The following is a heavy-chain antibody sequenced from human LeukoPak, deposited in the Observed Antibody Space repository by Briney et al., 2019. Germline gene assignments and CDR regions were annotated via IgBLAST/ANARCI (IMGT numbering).Heavy chain of an antibody. CDR1: GYTFTSYG. J-gene: IGHJ4*02. D-gene: IGHD3-22*01. V-gene: IGHV1-18*01. CDR2: ISAYNGNT. CDR3: AREYRDYYDSSGNYLDY. Sequence: ASVKVSCKASGYTFTSYGISWVRQAPGQGLEWMGWISAYNGNTNYAQNLQDRVTMTTDTSTSTAYMELRSLRSDDTAVYYCAREYRDYYDSSGNYLDYWGQGTLVTVSS.